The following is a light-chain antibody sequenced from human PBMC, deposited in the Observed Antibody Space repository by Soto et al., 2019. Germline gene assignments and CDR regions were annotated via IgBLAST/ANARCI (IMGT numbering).Light chain of an antibody. CDR2: GIS. V-gene: IGKV3-20*01. J-gene: IGKJ2*01. CDR3: QQYSSLPHT. CDR1: QSVTSSY. Sequence: ENVLTQSPGTLSLSPGERATLSCRATQSVTSSYFAWYQQKPGQAPSLLIYGISSRATDIPDRFSGSGSGTDFTLTISRLEPEDFVVYYCQQYSSLPHTFGQGTKLEVK.